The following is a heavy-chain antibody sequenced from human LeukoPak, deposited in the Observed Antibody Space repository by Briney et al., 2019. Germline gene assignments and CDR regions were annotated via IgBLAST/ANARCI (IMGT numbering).Heavy chain of an antibody. CDR3: ARDLPPPY. V-gene: IGHV3-53*01. Sequence: PGGSLRLSCAASGFTFSDHYMDWVRQAPGKGLEWVSIIYTGGSTYYADSVKGRFTISRDNSKNTLYLQMNSLRADDTALYYCARDLPPPYWGQGTLVTVSS. J-gene: IGHJ4*02. CDR2: IYTGGST. CDR1: GFTFSDHY.